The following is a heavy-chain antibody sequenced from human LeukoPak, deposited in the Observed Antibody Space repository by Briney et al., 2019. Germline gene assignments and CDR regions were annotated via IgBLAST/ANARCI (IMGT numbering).Heavy chain of an antibody. D-gene: IGHD1-20*01. CDR1: GGSISSYY. CDR3: ARAYNWNLNWFDP. CDR2: IYYSGST. J-gene: IGHJ5*02. Sequence: SETLSLTCTVSGGSISSYYRSWIRQPPGKGLEWIGYIYYSGSTNYNPSLKSRVTISVDTSKNQFSLKLSSVTAADTAVYYCARAYNWNLNWFDPWGQGTLVTVSS. V-gene: IGHV4-59*01.